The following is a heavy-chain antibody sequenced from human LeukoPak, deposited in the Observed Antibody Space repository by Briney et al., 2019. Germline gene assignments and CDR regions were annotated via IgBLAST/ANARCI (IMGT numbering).Heavy chain of an antibody. D-gene: IGHD1-26*01. Sequence: ASVKVSCKASGYTFARYGISWVRQAPGQGLEWMGWISAYNGNTNYAQKLQGRVTMTTDTSTSTAYMELRSLRSDDTAVYYCAREDPSDSGSYSYSDYWGQGTLVTVSS. J-gene: IGHJ4*02. CDR2: ISAYNGNT. CDR3: AREDPSDSGSYSYSDY. V-gene: IGHV1-18*01. CDR1: GYTFARYG.